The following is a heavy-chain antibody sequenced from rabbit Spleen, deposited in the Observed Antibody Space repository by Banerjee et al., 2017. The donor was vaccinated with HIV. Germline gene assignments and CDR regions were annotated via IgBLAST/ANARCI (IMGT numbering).Heavy chain of an antibody. CDR3: ARDTSSSFSSYGMDL. V-gene: IGHV1S40*01. Sequence: QSLEESGGDLVKPGASLTLTCIASGVSFSGDSYMCWVRQAPGKGLEWIVCIDTGSSGFTYYASWAKGRFTISKTSSTTVTLQMTSLTAADTATYFCARDTSSSFSSYGMDLWGPGTLV. CDR2: IDTGSSGFT. D-gene: IGHD1-1*01. CDR1: GVSFSGDSY. J-gene: IGHJ6*01.